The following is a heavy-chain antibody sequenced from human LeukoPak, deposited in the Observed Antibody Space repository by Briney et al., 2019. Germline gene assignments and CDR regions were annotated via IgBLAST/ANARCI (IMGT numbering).Heavy chain of an antibody. CDR3: ARDSCSSTSCRKKFDN. CDR2: IYFSGST. D-gene: IGHD2-2*01. J-gene: IGHJ4*02. V-gene: IGHV4-39*07. Sequence: ASETLSHTCTVSGDSISSANYYWGWVRQPPGKGLEWIGSIYFSGSTYYNPSLKSRVTISVETSKVQFSLKLSSVTAADTAVYYCARDSCSSTSCRKKFDNWGQGTLVTVSS. CDR1: GDSISSANYY.